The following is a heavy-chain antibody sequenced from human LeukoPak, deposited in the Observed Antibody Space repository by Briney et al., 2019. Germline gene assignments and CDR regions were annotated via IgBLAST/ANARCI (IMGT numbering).Heavy chain of an antibody. Sequence: SETLSLTCTVSGDSISSYYWSWIRQPAGKGLEWIGRIYTSGSTNYNPSLKSRVTMSVDTSKNQFSLKLSSVTAADTAVYYCAREGPYYDFWSGYNWFDPWGQGALVTVSS. CDR2: IYTSGST. D-gene: IGHD3-3*01. V-gene: IGHV4-4*07. CDR1: GDSISSYY. J-gene: IGHJ5*02. CDR3: AREGPYYDFWSGYNWFDP.